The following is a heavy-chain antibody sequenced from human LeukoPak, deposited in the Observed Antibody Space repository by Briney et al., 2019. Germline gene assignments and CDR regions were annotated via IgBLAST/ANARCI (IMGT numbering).Heavy chain of an antibody. J-gene: IGHJ4*02. D-gene: IGHD2-15*01. V-gene: IGHV3-64*01. CDR1: GFTFSSYA. Sequence: GGSLRLSCAASGFTFSSYAMHWVRQAPGKGLEYVSAISSNGGSTYYANSVKGRFTISRDNSKNTLYLQMGSLRAEDMAVYYCARIGYSGGSCYDYWGQGTLVTVSS. CDR3: ARIGYSGGSCYDY. CDR2: ISSNGGST.